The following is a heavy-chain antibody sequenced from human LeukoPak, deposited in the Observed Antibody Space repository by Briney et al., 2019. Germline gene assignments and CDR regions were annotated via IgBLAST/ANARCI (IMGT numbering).Heavy chain of an antibody. J-gene: IGHJ5*02. CDR2: IYTSGST. D-gene: IGHD3-10*01. CDR1: GGSISSSSYY. CDR3: ARDMSYYGSGSYTSGTNWFDP. V-gene: IGHV4-61*02. Sequence: SETLSLTCTVSGGSISSSSYYWSWIRQPAGKGLEWIGRIYTSGSTNYNPSLKSRVTMSVDTSKNQFSLKLSSVTAADTAVYYCARDMSYYGSGSYTSGTNWFDPWGQGTLVTVSS.